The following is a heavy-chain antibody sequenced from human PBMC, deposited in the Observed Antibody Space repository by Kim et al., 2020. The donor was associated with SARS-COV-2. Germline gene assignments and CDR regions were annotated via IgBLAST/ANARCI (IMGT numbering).Heavy chain of an antibody. CDR3: ARGVANSCGGDCYYEYFQH. CDR1: GFTFSSYG. D-gene: IGHD2-21*02. Sequence: GGSLRLSCAASGFTFSSYGMHWVRQAPGKGLEWVAVISYDGSNKYYADSVKGRFTISRDNSKNTLYLQMNSLRAEDTAVYYCARGVANSCGGDCYYEYFQHWGQGTLVTVSS. CDR2: ISYDGSNK. V-gene: IGHV3-33*05. J-gene: IGHJ1*01.